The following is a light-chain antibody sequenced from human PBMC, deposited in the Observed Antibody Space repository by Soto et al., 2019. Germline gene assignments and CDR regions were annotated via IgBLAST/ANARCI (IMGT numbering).Light chain of an antibody. CDR3: SSYAGSNNFDV. V-gene: IGLV2-8*01. Sequence: SALTQPPSASVSPGQSVTISCTGTSSDVGGYNYVSWYQKHPGKAPKLIIYEVFKRPSGVPDHFSGSKSGNTASLTVSGLQAEDEADYYCSSYAGSNNFDVFGTGTKVTVL. CDR2: EVF. J-gene: IGLJ1*01. CDR1: SSDVGGYNY.